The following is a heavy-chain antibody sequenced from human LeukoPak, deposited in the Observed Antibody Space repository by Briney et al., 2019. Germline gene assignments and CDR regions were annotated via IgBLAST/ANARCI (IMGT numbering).Heavy chain of an antibody. V-gene: IGHV5-51*01. CDR3: ARRAIAAVNGIDV. D-gene: IGHD6-13*01. Sequence: GDSLKTSCKRSGYSFTSYWFGWVGQMHGKGLEWLGIIFLVDSDTRYSTPFQEQETISADKSISPAYLQEISLKASDTAMYYCARRAIAAVNGIDVWRQGTTVTVSS. CDR1: GYSFTSYW. J-gene: IGHJ6*02. CDR2: IFLVDSDT.